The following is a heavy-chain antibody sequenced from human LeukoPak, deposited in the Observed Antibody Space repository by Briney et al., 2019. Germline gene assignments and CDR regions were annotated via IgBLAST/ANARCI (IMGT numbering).Heavy chain of an antibody. CDR2: IYPGDSDT. J-gene: IGHJ4*02. CDR3: ARLAYCGGDCYSRMFDY. CDR1: GYSXXXYW. V-gene: IGHV5-51*01. Sequence: KXSXXXXGYSXXXYWIGWVRQMPGKGLEWMGIIYPGDSDTRYSPSFQGQVAISADKSISTAYLQWSSLKASDTAMYYCARLAYCGGDCYSRMFDYWGQGTLVTVSS. D-gene: IGHD2-21*02.